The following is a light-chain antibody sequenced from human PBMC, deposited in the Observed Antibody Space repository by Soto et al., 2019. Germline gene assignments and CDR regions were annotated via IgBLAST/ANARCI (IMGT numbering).Light chain of an antibody. CDR1: QSISTW. V-gene: IGKV1-5*03. Sequence: DIQMTQSPSTLSASVGDRVTITCRASQSISTWLAWYQQKPGKAPKLLIYRASSLESGVPSRFSGSGSGAEFTLTISCLQPDDYATYYCQQYISFPYTFGQGTKLEIK. CDR3: QQYISFPYT. J-gene: IGKJ2*01. CDR2: RAS.